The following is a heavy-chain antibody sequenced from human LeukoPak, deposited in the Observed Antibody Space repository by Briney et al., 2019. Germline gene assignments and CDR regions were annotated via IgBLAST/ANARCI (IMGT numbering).Heavy chain of an antibody. CDR1: GFTFSTYT. CDR3: AREARYYAPGALL. D-gene: IGHD3-10*01. Sequence: GGSLRLSCVASGFTFSTYTMNWVRQAPGKGLEWVSSISRDGSHISYGDSVKGRFTISRDNTKNSLFLQMSSLRVEDTAVYYCAREARYYAPGALLWGQGTLATVSS. CDR2: ISRDGSHI. J-gene: IGHJ4*02. V-gene: IGHV3-21*01.